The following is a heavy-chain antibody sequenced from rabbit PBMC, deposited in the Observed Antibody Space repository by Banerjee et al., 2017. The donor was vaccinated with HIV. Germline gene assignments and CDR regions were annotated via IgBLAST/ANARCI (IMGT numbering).Heavy chain of an antibody. CDR2: INTSSGGT. CDR1: GFSFSNKYV. V-gene: IGHV1S40*01. Sequence: QSLEESGGGLVQPGASLTLTCKASGFSFSNKYVMCWVRQAPGKGLEWIACINTSSGGTDYAIWVNGRFTISSDNAQNTVDLQMNSLTAADTATYFCARDLAGVIGWKFNFWGPGTL. J-gene: IGHJ4*01. CDR3: ARDLAGVIGWKFNF. D-gene: IGHD4-1*01.